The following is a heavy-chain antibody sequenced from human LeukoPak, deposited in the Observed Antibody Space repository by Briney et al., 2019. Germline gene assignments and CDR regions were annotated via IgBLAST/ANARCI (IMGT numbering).Heavy chain of an antibody. D-gene: IGHD3-9*01. Sequence: SETLSLTCTVSGASVSSGDYHWSWVRQAPGKGLEWIGHNQNPSYNPSLKSRVVISIHTSRNQFSLTLNTATAADTATYFCVTYFVNGGGRGHWGPGALVTVS. V-gene: IGHV4-61*08. CDR1: GASVSSGDYH. CDR3: VTYFVNGGGRGH. J-gene: IGHJ4*02. CDR2: HNQNP.